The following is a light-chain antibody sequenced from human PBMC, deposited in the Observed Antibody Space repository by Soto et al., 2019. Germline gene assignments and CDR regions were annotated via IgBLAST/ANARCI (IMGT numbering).Light chain of an antibody. Sequence: IQLTQSPSSLSASVGDSVTIACRASQGISSYLAWYQQKPGKAPKLLIYAASTLQSGVPSRFSGSGSGTDFTHTISSLQHEDFATYYCQQLNSYAYTFGQGTKLEIK. CDR1: QGISSY. V-gene: IGKV1-9*01. CDR3: QQLNSYAYT. J-gene: IGKJ2*01. CDR2: AAS.